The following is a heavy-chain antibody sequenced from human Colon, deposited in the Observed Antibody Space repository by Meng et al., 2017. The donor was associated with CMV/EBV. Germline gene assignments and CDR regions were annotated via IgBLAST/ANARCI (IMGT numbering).Heavy chain of an antibody. J-gene: IGHJ4*02. CDR1: GFTFDSYS. Sequence: GESLKISCAASGFTFDSYSMNWVRQAPGKGLEWVSSLSSSSSYIYYADSVKGRFTISRDNAKSSLYLQLDSLTAEDTAVYYCARGHDFDYRGQGTLVTVSS. V-gene: IGHV3-21*01. CDR2: LSSSSSYI. CDR3: ARGHDFDY.